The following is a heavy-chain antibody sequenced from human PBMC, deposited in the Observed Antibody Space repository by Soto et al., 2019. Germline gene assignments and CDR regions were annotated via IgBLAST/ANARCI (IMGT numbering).Heavy chain of an antibody. D-gene: IGHD3-10*01. CDR1: GFSVSGKKY. CDR2: LADVDGT. V-gene: IGHV3-53*01. CDR3: AKEPPYYGSGSSHPDY. Sequence: GGSLRLSCAAFGFSVSGKKYIAWVSQAPGKGLEWVSGLADVDGTYYADSVKGRFTTSRDSSKTIVYLQMNSLRPDDTGVYYCAKEPPYYGSGSSHPDYWGQGILVTVSS. J-gene: IGHJ4*02.